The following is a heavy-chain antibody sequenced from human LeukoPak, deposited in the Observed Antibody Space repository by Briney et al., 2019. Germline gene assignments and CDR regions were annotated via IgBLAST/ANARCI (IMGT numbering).Heavy chain of an antibody. V-gene: IGHV4-31*03. Sequence: SQTLSLTCTVSGGSISSGGYYWTWIRQHPGKGLEWIGYTYYSGRTHYNPSLKSRASISVDTSKNHFSLKLSSVTAADTAIYYCASDFMELHWFDSWGQGSLVTVSS. CDR3: ASDFMELHWFDS. D-gene: IGHD3-3*01. J-gene: IGHJ5*01. CDR1: GGSISSGGYY. CDR2: TYYSGRT.